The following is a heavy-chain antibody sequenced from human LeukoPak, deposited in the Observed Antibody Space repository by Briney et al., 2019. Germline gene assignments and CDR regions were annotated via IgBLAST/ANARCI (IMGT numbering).Heavy chain of an antibody. D-gene: IGHD6-19*01. Sequence: AECLKISSKESASRITSYWIAWVRQMPGKDLEWMGIIYPGDSDPRYSPSFQGQVTISADKSINTDYLQWTSLKASDTAMYYCARWGQWLPYYFDYWGQGTLVTVSS. V-gene: IGHV5-51*01. CDR2: IYPGDSDP. J-gene: IGHJ4*02. CDR3: ARWGQWLPYYFDY. CDR1: ASRITSYW.